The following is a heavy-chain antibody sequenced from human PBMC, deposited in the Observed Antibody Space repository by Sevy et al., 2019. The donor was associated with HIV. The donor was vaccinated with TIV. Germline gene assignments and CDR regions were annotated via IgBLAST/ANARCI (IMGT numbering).Heavy chain of an antibody. CDR1: GGSFSGYY. CDR3: ATHHCSGGSCPTNY. Sequence: SETLSLTCTVYGGSFSGYYWSWIRQPPGKGLEWIGEINHSGSTNYNPSLKSRVTISVDTSKNQFSLKLSSVTAADTAVYYCATHHCSGGSCPTNYWGQGTLVTVSS. D-gene: IGHD2-15*01. CDR2: INHSGST. J-gene: IGHJ4*02. V-gene: IGHV4-34*01.